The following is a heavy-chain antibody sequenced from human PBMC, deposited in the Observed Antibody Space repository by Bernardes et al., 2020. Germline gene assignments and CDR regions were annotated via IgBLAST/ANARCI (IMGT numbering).Heavy chain of an antibody. CDR1: GFTFSSYS. CDR3: AKDAEYNSSSSSAYGMDV. Sequence: GGSLRLSCAASGFTFSSYSMNWVRQAPGKGLEWVSSISSSSSIGYADSVKGRFTISRDNAKNSLYLQMNSLRAEDTALYYCAKDAEYNSSSSSAYGMDVWGQGTTVTVSS. J-gene: IGHJ6*02. CDR2: ISSSSSI. V-gene: IGHV3-21*04. D-gene: IGHD6-6*01.